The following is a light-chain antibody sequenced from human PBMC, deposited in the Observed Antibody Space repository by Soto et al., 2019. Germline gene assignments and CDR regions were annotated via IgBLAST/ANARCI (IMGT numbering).Light chain of an antibody. CDR3: SSYTSISTVV. J-gene: IGLJ2*01. V-gene: IGLV2-14*01. Sequence: QSVLTQPASVSGSPGQSITISCTGTSSDVGGYNYVSWYQQHPGKAPKVMIYEFSNRPSGVSNRFSGSKSGNTASLTISGLQAEDEADYYCSSYTSISTVVFGGGTQLTVL. CDR2: EFS. CDR1: SSDVGGYNY.